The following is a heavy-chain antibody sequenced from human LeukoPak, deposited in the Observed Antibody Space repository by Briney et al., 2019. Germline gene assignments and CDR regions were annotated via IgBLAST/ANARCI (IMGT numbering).Heavy chain of an antibody. D-gene: IGHD6-19*01. Sequence: GGSLRLSCAASGFTVSSNYISWVRQAPGKGLEWVSVIYSGGSTYYADSVKGRFTISRDNSKNTLYLQMNSLRAEDTAVYYCARERGLSSGWPPTPNWFDPGGQGTLVTVSS. J-gene: IGHJ5*02. V-gene: IGHV3-53*01. CDR3: ARERGLSSGWPPTPNWFDP. CDR2: IYSGGST. CDR1: GFTVSSNY.